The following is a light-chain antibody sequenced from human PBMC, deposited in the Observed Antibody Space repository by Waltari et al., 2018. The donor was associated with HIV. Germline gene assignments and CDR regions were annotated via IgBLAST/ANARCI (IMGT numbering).Light chain of an antibody. CDR3: CSYAGSSSYV. CDR1: SSDVGSYNL. CDR2: EVN. Sequence: QSALTQPASVSGSPGQSITISCTGTSSDVGSYNLVSWYQKHPGKAPKLMIYEVNKRPSGVSNRFSCSKSGNTASLTISGLQAEDEADYYCCSYAGSSSYVFGSGTKVTVL. V-gene: IGLV2-23*02. J-gene: IGLJ1*01.